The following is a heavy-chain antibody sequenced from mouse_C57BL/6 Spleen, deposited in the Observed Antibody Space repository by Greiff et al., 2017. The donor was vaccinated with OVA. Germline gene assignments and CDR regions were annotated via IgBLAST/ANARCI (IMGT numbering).Heavy chain of an antibody. CDR3: ARLGWLRSMDY. CDR2: INPNNGGT. D-gene: IGHD2-2*01. CDR1: GYTFTDYN. J-gene: IGHJ4*01. Sequence: EVKLMESGPELVKPGASVKIPCKASGYTFTDYNMDWVKQSHGKSLEWIGDINPNNGGTIYNQKFKGKATLTVDKSSSTAYMELRSLTSEDTAVYYCARLGWLRSMDYWGQGTSVTVSS. V-gene: IGHV1-18*01.